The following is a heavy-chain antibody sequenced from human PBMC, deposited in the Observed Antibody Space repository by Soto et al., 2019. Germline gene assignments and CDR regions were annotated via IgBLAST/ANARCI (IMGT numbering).Heavy chain of an antibody. Sequence: SETLSLTCAVYGGSFSGHYWSWICQPPGKGLEWIGEINESGSTKYTPSLKSRVTTSLDTSKNQFSLKLSSVTAADTAVYYCARSRRGFGSSWYDWFDPWGQGTLVTVSS. CDR3: ARSRRGFGSSWYDWFDP. CDR1: GGSFSGHY. J-gene: IGHJ5*02. D-gene: IGHD6-13*01. V-gene: IGHV4-34*01. CDR2: INESGST.